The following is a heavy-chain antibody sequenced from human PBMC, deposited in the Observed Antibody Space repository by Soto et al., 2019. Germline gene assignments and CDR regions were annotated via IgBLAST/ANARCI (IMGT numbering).Heavy chain of an antibody. J-gene: IGHJ6*02. CDR3: ARESGSYYYYGMDV. D-gene: IGHD1-26*01. CDR2: IIPILGIA. CDR1: GGTFSSYT. Sequence: QVQLVQSGAEVKKPGSSVKVSCKASGGTFSSYTISWVRQAPGQGLEWMGRIIPILGIANYAQKFQGRVTIPADKSTSTAYMELSSLRSEDTAVYYCARESGSYYYYGMDVWGQGTTVTVSS. V-gene: IGHV1-69*08.